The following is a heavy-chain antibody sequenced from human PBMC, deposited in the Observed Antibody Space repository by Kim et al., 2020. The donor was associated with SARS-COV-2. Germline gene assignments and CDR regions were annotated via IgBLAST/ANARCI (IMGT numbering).Heavy chain of an antibody. CDR2: TYYRSKWYN. CDR3: ARVGPQPTQNSGYDGFDY. V-gene: IGHV6-1*01. Sequence: SQTLSLTCAISGDSVSSNSAAWNWIRQSPSRGLEWLGRTYYRSKWYNDYAVSVKSRITINPDTSKNQFSLQLNSVTPEDTAVYYCARVGPQPTQNSGYDGFDYWGQGTLVTVSS. J-gene: IGHJ4*02. CDR1: GDSVSSNSAA. D-gene: IGHD5-12*01.